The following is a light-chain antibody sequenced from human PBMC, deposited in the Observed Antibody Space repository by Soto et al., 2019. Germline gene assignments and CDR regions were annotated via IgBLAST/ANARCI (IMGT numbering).Light chain of an antibody. V-gene: IGKV4-1*01. Sequence: DIVMTQSPDSLAVSLGERATMNCKSSQTILYSSNNKNYLAWYQQRPGQPPKLLIYGASTRESGVPDRFSGSGSGTDFTLTISSLQAEDVAVYYCQLYYTTRTFGQGTKVEIK. CDR1: QTILYSSNNKNY. CDR2: GAS. CDR3: QLYYTTRT. J-gene: IGKJ1*01.